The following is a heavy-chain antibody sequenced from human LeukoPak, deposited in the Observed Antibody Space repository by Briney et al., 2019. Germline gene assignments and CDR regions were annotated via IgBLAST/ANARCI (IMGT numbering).Heavy chain of an antibody. CDR1: GVSISSYY. CDR2: ISNSGST. V-gene: IGHV4-59*01. CDR3: AREAISRYYYGMDV. J-gene: IGHJ6*02. D-gene: IGHD2-21*01. Sequence: SETLSLTCTVSGVSISSYYWNWIRQPPGKGLEWLGYISNSGSTSYSPSLKSRVTISIDTSKNQFSLKLDSVTAADTAVYYCAREAISRYYYGMDVWGQGTTVTVFS.